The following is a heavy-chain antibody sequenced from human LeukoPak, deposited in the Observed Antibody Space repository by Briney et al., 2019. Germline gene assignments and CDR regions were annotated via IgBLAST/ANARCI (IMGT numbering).Heavy chain of an antibody. V-gene: IGHV1-8*01. Sequence: GASVKVSCKASGYTFTSYDINWVRQATGQGLEWMGWMNPNSGNTGYAQKFQGRVTMTRNTSISTAYMELSSLRSDDTAVYYCARAQKFSYYYYYGMDVWGQGTTVTVSS. CDR3: ARAQKFSYYYYYGMDV. J-gene: IGHJ6*02. CDR2: MNPNSGNT. CDR1: GYTFTSYD.